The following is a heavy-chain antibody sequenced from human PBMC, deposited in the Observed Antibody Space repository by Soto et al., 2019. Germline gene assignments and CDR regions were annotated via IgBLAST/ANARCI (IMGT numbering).Heavy chain of an antibody. CDR2: ISSYNGNT. CDR3: ARDRKEYSGYNSNY. V-gene: IGHV1-18*01. D-gene: IGHD5-12*01. Sequence: SSVKVSSNPCGDTFTSYGIGLVLEEPGQGLEWMGWISSYNGNTNYAQKLQGRVTMTTDTSTSTAYMELRSLRSDDTAVYYCARDRKEYSGYNSNYWGQGTLVTVSS. CDR1: GDTFTSYG. J-gene: IGHJ4*02.